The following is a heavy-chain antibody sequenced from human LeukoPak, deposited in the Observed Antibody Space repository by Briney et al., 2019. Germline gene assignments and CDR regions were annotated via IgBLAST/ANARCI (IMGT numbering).Heavy chain of an antibody. CDR1: GFTLSSYA. V-gene: IGHV3-23*01. Sequence: PGGSLRLSCAASGFTLSSYAMSWVRQGPGKGLEWVSAISVSGNTYHADSVKGRFTISRDSYKNTLYLQMNSLRAEDAAVYYCAKDLHGAFDYWGQGILVTVSS. J-gene: IGHJ4*02. D-gene: IGHD3-10*01. CDR2: ISVSGNT. CDR3: AKDLHGAFDY.